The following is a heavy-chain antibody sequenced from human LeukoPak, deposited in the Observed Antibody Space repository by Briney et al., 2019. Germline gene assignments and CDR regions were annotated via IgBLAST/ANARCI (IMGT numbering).Heavy chain of an antibody. CDR2: INGAGNSS. J-gene: IGHJ5*02. CDR3: AKRGLRGNWFHP. V-gene: IGHV3-23*01. D-gene: IGHD4-17*01. CDR1: GFTFNLYA. Sequence: PGGSLRLSCAASGFTFNLYAMNWVRQAPGKGLEWVSPINGAGNSSYYADSLRGRFTVSRDNSKNTLYLQMNSLRAEDTAVYYCAKRGLRGNWFHPWGQGTLVTVSS.